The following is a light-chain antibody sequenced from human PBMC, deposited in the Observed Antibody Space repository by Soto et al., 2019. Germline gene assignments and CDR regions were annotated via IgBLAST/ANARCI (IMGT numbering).Light chain of an antibody. CDR2: DAS. CDR1: QDISNY. Sequence: DIQMTQSPSSLAASVGDRVTSTCQASQDISNYLNWYQQKPGKAPKLLIYDASNLETGVPSRFSGSGSGTDFTLTISSLQPEDFATYYCLQDYNYPLTFGGGTKGDIK. J-gene: IGKJ4*01. V-gene: IGKV1-33*01. CDR3: LQDYNYPLT.